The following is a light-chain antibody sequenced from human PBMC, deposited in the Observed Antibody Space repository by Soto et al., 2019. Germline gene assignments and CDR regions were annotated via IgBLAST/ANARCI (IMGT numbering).Light chain of an antibody. J-gene: IGLJ1*01. V-gene: IGLV2-14*01. CDR3: SSYTRSGTLYV. CDR1: NSDIGGSKY. CDR2: EVT. Sequence: QSALTQPASVSGSPGQSITLSCTGTNSDIGGSKYVSWYQQHPGKAPKLMIYEVTYRPSGVSDRFSGSKSGNTASLTVSGLQAEDEADYYCSSYTRSGTLYVFGTGTKVTVL.